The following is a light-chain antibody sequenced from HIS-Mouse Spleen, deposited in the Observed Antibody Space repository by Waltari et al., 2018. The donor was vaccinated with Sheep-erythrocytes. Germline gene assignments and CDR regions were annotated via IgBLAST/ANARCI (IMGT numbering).Light chain of an antibody. V-gene: IGLV2-11*01. CDR1: SSDVGGYHY. CDR3: CSYAGSYNHV. Sequence: QSALTQPRSVSGSPGQSVTIACTGTSSDVGGYHYVSWYQQHPGKAPILMIYDVSKRPSGVPDRFSGSKSGNTASLTISGLQAEDEADYYCCSYAGSYNHVFATGTKVTVL. J-gene: IGLJ1*01. CDR2: DVS.